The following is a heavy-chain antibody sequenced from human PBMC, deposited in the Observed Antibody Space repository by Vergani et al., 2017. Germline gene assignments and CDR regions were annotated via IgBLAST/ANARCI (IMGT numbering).Heavy chain of an antibody. CDR1: GFTFSSYA. CDR3: AKDSVAGLGAFDV. V-gene: IGHV3-23*01. J-gene: IGHJ3*01. CDR2: ISGSGGST. D-gene: IGHD6-19*01. Sequence: EVQLLESGGGLVQPGGSLRLSCAAPGFTFSSYAMSWVRQAPGKGLGWVSAISGSGGSTYYADSVKGRFTISRDNSKNTLYLQMNSLRAEDTAVYYCAKDSVAGLGAFDVWGQGTMVTVSS.